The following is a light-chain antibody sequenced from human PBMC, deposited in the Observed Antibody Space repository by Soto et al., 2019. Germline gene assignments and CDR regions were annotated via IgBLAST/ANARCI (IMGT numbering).Light chain of an antibody. CDR1: QGISSY. CDR2: AAS. CDR3: QQLNSFPIT. J-gene: IGKJ5*01. V-gene: IGKV1-9*01. Sequence: DIQLTQSPSFLSASVGDRVTITCRASQGISSYLAWYQQKPGKAPKLLIYAASTLQSGVPSRFSGSGSGTEFTLTLSSLQHEDFATYYCQQLNSFPITFGQGTRLEIK.